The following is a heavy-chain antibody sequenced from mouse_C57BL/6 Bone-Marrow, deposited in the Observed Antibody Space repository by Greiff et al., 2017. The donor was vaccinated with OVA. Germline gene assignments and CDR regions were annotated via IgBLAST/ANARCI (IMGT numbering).Heavy chain of an antibody. Sequence: EVQRVESGGDLVKPGGSLKLSCAASGFTFSSYGMSWVRQTPDKRLEWVATISSGGSYTYYPDSVKGRFTISRDNAKNTLYLQMSSLKSEDTAMYYCARHNYGSSGWYFDVWGTGTTVTVSS. J-gene: IGHJ1*03. CDR1: GFTFSSYG. CDR2: ISSGGSYT. V-gene: IGHV5-6*01. D-gene: IGHD1-1*01. CDR3: ARHNYGSSGWYFDV.